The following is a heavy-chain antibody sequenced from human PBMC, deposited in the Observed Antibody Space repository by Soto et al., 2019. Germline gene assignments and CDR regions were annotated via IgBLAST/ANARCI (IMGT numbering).Heavy chain of an antibody. Sequence: SETLSLTCTVSGGSISSYYWSWIRQPAGKGLEWIGRIYTSGSTNYNPSLKSRVTMSVDTSKNQFSLKLSSVTAADTAVYYCARWTYCGGDCHWTLDYSGQGKIVTVSS. CDR1: GGSISSYY. D-gene: IGHD2-21*02. CDR2: IYTSGST. V-gene: IGHV4-4*07. CDR3: ARWTYCGGDCHWTLDY. J-gene: IGHJ4*02.